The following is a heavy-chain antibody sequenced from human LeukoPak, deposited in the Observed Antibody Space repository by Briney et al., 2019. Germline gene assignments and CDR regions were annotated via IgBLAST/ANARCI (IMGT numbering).Heavy chain of an antibody. CDR2: IYYSGST. CDR3: ARGDRPAYSSSWYWGAFDY. V-gene: IGHV4-31*03. D-gene: IGHD6-13*01. J-gene: IGHJ4*02. CDR1: GGSISSGGYY. Sequence: PSDTLSLTCTVSGGSISSGGYYWSWIRQHPGKGLEWIGCIYYSGSTYYIPSLKSRVNISVATSKTQFSPKLSSVTAADTAVYYCARGDRPAYSSSWYWGAFDYWGQGTLVTVSP.